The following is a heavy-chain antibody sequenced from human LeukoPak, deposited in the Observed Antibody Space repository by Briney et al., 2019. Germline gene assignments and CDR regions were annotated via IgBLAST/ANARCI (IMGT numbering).Heavy chain of an antibody. J-gene: IGHJ5*02. CDR2: IYYSGST. CDR3: ARRTGSSSSRWFDP. D-gene: IGHD6-6*01. Sequence: SETPSLTCTVSGGSISSSSDYWGWIRQPPGKGLEWIANIYYSGSTFYNPSLKSRVTISVDTSKNQFSLKLSSVTAADTAVYYCARRTGSSSSRWFDPWGQGTLVTVSS. CDR1: GGSISSSSDY. V-gene: IGHV4-39*01.